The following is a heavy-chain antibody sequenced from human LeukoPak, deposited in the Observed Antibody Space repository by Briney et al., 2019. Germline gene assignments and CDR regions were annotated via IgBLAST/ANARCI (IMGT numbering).Heavy chain of an antibody. V-gene: IGHV4-59*01. J-gene: IGHJ3*02. CDR2: IYYSGST. CDR1: GGSISSYY. Sequence: PSETLSLTCTVSGGSISSYYWSWIRQPPGKGLEWIGYIYYSGSTNYNPSLKSRVTISVDTSKNQFSLKLSSVTAADTAVHYCARWGFGIAVAVTAFDIWGQGTMVTVSS. D-gene: IGHD6-19*01. CDR3: ARWGFGIAVAVTAFDI.